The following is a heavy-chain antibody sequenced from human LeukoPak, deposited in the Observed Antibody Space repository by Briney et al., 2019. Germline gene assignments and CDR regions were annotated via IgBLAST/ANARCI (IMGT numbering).Heavy chain of an antibody. V-gene: IGHV3-21*01. CDR1: GFTFSSYS. D-gene: IGHD2-21*01. CDR2: ISSTGTYI. CDR3: ARDSIGDY. Sequence: SGGSLRLSCAASGFTFSSYSMNRVRQAPGKGLEWVSSISSTGTYIYYADSMKGRFTISRDNAKNSLYLQMNGLRAEDTAIYYCARDSIGDYWGQGTLVTVSS. J-gene: IGHJ4*02.